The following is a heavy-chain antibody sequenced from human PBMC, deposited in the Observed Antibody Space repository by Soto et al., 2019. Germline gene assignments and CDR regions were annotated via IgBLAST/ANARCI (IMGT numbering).Heavy chain of an antibody. CDR2: IYYSGST. J-gene: IGHJ4*02. Sequence: TSSVADGNIVSHDGRWIRKHTRKGLEWIGYIYYSGSTNYNPSLKSRVTISVDTSKNQFSLKLSSVTAADTAVYYCARTYYDFWSGYYLFDYWGQGTLVTVSS. CDR1: DGNIVSHD. V-gene: IGHV4-59*08. D-gene: IGHD3-3*01. CDR3: ARTYYDFWSGYYLFDY.